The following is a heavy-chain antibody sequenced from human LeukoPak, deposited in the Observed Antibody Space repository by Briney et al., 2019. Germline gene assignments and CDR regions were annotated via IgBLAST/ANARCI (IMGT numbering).Heavy chain of an antibody. V-gene: IGHV3-21*01. J-gene: IGHJ4*02. CDR1: GFTFSSYS. Sequence: GGSLRLSCAASGFTFSSYSMNWVRQAPGKGLEWVSSISSSSSYIYYADSVKGRFTISRDNAKNSLYLQMNSLRAEDTAVYYCARVDDFWGGYYFDYWGQGTLVTVSS. CDR3: ARVDDFWGGYYFDY. D-gene: IGHD3-3*01. CDR2: ISSSSSYI.